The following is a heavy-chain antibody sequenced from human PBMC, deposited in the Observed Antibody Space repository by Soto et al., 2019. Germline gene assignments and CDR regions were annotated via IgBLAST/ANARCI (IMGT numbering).Heavy chain of an antibody. D-gene: IGHD1-7*01. V-gene: IGHV4-61*01. CDR2: VYYSGTA. Sequence: SETLSLTCTVSGGSVSSGSYSWNWIRQPPGKGLEWIGYVYYSGTANYNPSLKSRVTISVDTSKNQFSLKLTSVTAADTAVYYCARELSWNYADLWGQGTLVTVSS. J-gene: IGHJ5*02. CDR1: GGSVSSGSYS. CDR3: ARELSWNYADL.